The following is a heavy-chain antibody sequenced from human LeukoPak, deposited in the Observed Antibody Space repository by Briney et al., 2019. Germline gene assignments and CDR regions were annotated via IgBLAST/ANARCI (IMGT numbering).Heavy chain of an antibody. CDR3: ARLVDYYDSRGYFDS. V-gene: IGHV4-39*01. D-gene: IGHD3-22*01. CDR1: GGSIRSSYYY. J-gene: IGHJ4*02. Sequence: TSETLSLTCTVSGGSIRSSYYYWGWIRQPPGKGLEWIGSIYDSGSTYYNPSLKSRVTISVDTSKNQFSLKLNSVTAADTAVYYCARLVDYYDSRGYFDSWGQGTLVTVSS. CDR2: IYDSGST.